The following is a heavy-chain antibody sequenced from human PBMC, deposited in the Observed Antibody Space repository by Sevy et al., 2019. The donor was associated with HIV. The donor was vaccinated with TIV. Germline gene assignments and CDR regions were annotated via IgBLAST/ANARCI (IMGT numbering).Heavy chain of an antibody. J-gene: IGHJ3*02. D-gene: IGHD6-13*01. V-gene: IGHV1-8*03. CDR3: ARAAAGAYDAFDI. CDR1: GYTFSVYD. Sequence: ASVKVSCKASGYTFSVYDINWVRQVTGQGLEWMGWLNPSSSNTGYAENFHGRVTFTMDSSTSTGYMEMSSLRSEDTAVYYCARAAAGAYDAFDIWGQGTLVTVSS. CDR2: LNPSSSNT.